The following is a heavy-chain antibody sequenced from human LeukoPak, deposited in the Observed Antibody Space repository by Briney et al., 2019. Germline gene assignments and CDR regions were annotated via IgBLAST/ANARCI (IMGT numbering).Heavy chain of an antibody. D-gene: IGHD3-3*01. Sequence: ASVKVSCKASGYTSTSYDINWVRQATGQGLEWMGWMNPNSGNTGYAQKFQGRVTMTRNTSISTAYMELSSLRSEDTAVYYCARAGKTSGYYSYYYYYGMDVWGQGTTVTVSS. CDR2: MNPNSGNT. J-gene: IGHJ6*02. V-gene: IGHV1-8*01. CDR1: GYTSTSYD. CDR3: ARAGKTSGYYSYYYYYGMDV.